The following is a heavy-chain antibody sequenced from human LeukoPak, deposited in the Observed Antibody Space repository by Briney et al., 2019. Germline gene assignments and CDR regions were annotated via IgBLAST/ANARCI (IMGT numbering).Heavy chain of an antibody. CDR2: INPNSGGT. Sequence: ASVKVSCKASGSTFSGYYMHCVRQAPGQGLEWMGWINPNSGGTSYAQKFQGRVTMTRDTSISTAYMELSRLRSDDSAVYYCATSGMVRGMDVWGQGTTVTVSS. CDR1: GSTFSGYY. D-gene: IGHD3-10*01. CDR3: ATSGMVRGMDV. V-gene: IGHV1-2*02. J-gene: IGHJ6*02.